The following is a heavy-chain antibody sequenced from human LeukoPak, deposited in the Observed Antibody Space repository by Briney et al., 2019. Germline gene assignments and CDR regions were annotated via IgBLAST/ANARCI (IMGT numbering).Heavy chain of an antibody. CDR3: ARAVGGSGYYQYFYGMDV. CDR1: GFTVSSNY. Sequence: GVLRLSCAASGFTVSSNYMSWVRLAPGKGLEWVSVIYSAGYTYYAASVKGRFTVSRDSSKNTLYLQMDSLRGDDTAVYYCARAVGGSGYYQYFYGMDVWGQGTTVTVSS. D-gene: IGHD6-19*01. V-gene: IGHV3-66*01. J-gene: IGHJ6*02. CDR2: IYSAGYT.